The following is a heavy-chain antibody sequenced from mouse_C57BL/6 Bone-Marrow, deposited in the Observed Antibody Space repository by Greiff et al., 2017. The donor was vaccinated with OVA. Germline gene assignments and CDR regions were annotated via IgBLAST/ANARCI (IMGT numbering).Heavy chain of an antibody. CDR2: IDPSDSYT. Sequence: QVQLQQPGAELVRPGTSVTLSCKASGYTFTSYWMHWVKQRPGQGLEWIGVIDPSDSYTNYNQKFKGKATLTVDTSSSTAYMQLSSLTSEDSAVYYCARVHYGSSYGYFDVWGTGTTVTVSS. V-gene: IGHV1-59*01. CDR3: ARVHYGSSYGYFDV. J-gene: IGHJ1*03. D-gene: IGHD1-1*01. CDR1: GYTFTSYW.